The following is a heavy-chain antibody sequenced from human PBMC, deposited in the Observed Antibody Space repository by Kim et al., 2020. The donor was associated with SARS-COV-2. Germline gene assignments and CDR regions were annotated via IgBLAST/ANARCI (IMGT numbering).Heavy chain of an antibody. CDR3: AREVQHSNSFDY. D-gene: IGHD3-22*01. V-gene: IGHV1-2*02. Sequence: NYAPNFQGRVTRTRETSINTAYMELTRLTSDETAIYYCAREVQHSNSFDYWGQGTLVTVSS. J-gene: IGHJ4*02.